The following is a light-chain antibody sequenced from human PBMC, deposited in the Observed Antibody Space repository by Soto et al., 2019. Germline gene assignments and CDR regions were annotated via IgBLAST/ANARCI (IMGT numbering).Light chain of an antibody. Sequence: EIVLTQSPATLSLFPGERATLSCRASQSISTYLAWYQQRSGQAPRLLILDASYRATGIPARFSGSGSGTDFTLTISSLEPEDFAVYYCQQRSNWITFGGGTKVEIK. CDR3: QQRSNWIT. V-gene: IGKV3-11*01. J-gene: IGKJ4*01. CDR1: QSISTY. CDR2: DAS.